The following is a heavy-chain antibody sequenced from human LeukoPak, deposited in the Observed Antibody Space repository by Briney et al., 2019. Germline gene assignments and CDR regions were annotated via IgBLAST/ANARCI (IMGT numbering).Heavy chain of an antibody. CDR2: INNRGSPI. CDR1: GFIFSFYS. J-gene: IGHJ3*02. D-gene: IGHD4-17*01. Sequence: GGSLRLSCAASGFIFSFYSMVWVRQAPGNGLEWISYINNRGSPIYYADSVKGRFSISRDNAKNSIYLQMDSLRVDDTAVYYCARAKGNGDYSSDASDIWGQGTLVTVSS. CDR3: ARAKGNGDYSSDASDI. V-gene: IGHV3-48*01.